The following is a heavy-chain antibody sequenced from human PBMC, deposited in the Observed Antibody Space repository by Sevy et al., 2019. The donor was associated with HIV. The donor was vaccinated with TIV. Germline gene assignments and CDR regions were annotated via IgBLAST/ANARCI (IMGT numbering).Heavy chain of an antibody. D-gene: IGHD6-13*01. CDR1: KFTFSDYY. V-gene: IGHV3-11*01. CDR3: AREGYLRYFDF. J-gene: IGHJ2*01. CDR2: ISNSGSTI. Sequence: GGSLRLSCAASKFTFSDYYMSWIRQAPGKGLEWVSYISNSGSTIYYADSVKGRFTISRDNAQSSMYLQMNRLRAEDTAVYYCAREGYLRYFDFWGRGTLVTVSS.